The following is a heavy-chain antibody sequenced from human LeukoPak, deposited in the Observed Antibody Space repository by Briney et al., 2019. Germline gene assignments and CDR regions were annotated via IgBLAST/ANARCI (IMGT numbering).Heavy chain of an antibody. J-gene: IGHJ4*02. D-gene: IGHD3-22*01. CDR3: AKVTAYYDSSGLLDY. Sequence: GGSLRLSCATSGFSFTDYPMNWVRQAPGKGLEWVSTINYSGGSTYYTDSVKGRFTISRDSSKSTLYLQMNSLRAEDTAVYYCAKVTAYYDSSGLLDYWGQGTLVTVSS. CDR1: GFSFTDYP. CDR2: INYSGGST. V-gene: IGHV3-23*01.